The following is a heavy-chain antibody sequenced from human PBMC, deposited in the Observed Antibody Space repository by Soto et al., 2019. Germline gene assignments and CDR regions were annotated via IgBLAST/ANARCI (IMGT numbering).Heavy chain of an antibody. D-gene: IGHD3-9*01. Sequence: PGGSLRLSCAASRFTFSNYPMNLVRQAPGKGLEWISYSSSDSGTIYYADSVKGRFSISRDNAKNSLFLQMNSLRVEDTAVYYCASDWFYMDVWGKGTSVTVSS. CDR3: ASDWFYMDV. CDR1: RFTFSNYP. CDR2: SSSDSGTI. J-gene: IGHJ6*03. V-gene: IGHV3-48*01.